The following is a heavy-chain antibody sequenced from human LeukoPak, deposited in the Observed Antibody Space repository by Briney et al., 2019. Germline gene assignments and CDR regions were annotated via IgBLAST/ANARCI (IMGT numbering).Heavy chain of an antibody. Sequence: ASVKVSCKASGYTFTTYGISLVRQAPGQGLEWMGWINAYNGNTIYAQKLQGRVTMTTDTSASTAYMELRSLRSDDTAVYYCARASDLDSFDYWGQGTLVTVSS. CDR2: INAYNGNT. J-gene: IGHJ4*02. CDR3: ARASDLDSFDY. V-gene: IGHV1-18*01. CDR1: GYTFTTYG.